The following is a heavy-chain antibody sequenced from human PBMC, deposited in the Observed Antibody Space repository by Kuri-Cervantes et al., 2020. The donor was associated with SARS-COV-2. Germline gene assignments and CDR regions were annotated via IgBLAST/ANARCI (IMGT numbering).Heavy chain of an antibody. CDR2: IHHSGNT. V-gene: IGHV4-38-2*02. D-gene: IGHD6-6*01. Sequence: GSLRLSCTVSDDSISTNYYWGWIRQPPGKGLEWIGIIHHSGNTHYNSSLMSRVTMSVDTFKNQFSLKLSSVTAADTAVYYCARQGGYSSSSLDYWGQGTLVTVSS. CDR3: ARQGGYSSSSLDY. CDR1: DDSISTNYY. J-gene: IGHJ4*02.